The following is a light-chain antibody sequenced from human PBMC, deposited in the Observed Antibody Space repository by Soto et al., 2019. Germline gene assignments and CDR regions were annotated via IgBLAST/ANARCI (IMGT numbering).Light chain of an antibody. CDR3: QQYSISRK. J-gene: IGKJ1*01. Sequence: TLTPRTLSLSPFYTATHSCRSSQSVSSNYLAWYQQKPGQAPRLLMYDASSRATGIPDRFSGSGSGTDFTLTISRLEPEDFAVYYCQQYSISRKFCQGTKVEIK. CDR2: DAS. CDR1: QSVSSNY. V-gene: IGKV3-20*01.